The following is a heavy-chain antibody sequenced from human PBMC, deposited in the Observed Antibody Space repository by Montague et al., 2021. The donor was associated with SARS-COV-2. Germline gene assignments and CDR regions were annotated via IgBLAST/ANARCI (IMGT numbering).Heavy chain of an antibody. D-gene: IGHD3-3*01. CDR3: ARGRAARSITIFGVVNPAIRYYCYMDV. Sequence: SETLSLTCAVYGGSFSGYYCSWICQPPRTGLEWNWVSNDSGSTYXNPSLKSRGTISVYTSKNQFSLKLSSVTAADTAVYYCARGRAARSITIFGVVNPAIRYYCYMDVWGQGTTVTVSS. CDR2: SNDSGST. CDR1: GGSFSGYY. J-gene: IGHJ6*03. V-gene: IGHV4-34*01.